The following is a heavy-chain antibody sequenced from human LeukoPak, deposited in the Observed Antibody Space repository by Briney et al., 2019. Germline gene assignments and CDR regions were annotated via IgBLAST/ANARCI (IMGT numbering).Heavy chain of an antibody. Sequence: GGSLRLSCAASGFTFSSYAMSWVRQAPGKGLEWVSGISWNSGSIGYADSVKGRFTISRDNAKNSLYLQMNSLRAEDMALYYCAKDAKFRGGYAFDIWGQGTMVTVSS. CDR1: GFTFSSYA. CDR2: ISWNSGSI. D-gene: IGHD3-16*01. J-gene: IGHJ3*02. V-gene: IGHV3-9*03. CDR3: AKDAKFRGGYAFDI.